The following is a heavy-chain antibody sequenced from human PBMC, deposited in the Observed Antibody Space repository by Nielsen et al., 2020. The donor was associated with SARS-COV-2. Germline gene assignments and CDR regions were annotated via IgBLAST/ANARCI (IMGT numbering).Heavy chain of an antibody. Sequence: SETLSLTCTVSGGSISNSIYYWGWIRQPPGKGLEWISSIYYTGNTYYNPSLKSRVTISVDTSKNQFSLKVNSVTAADTAVYYCVRIDMATISVDYWGRGTLVTVSS. J-gene: IGHJ4*02. CDR1: GGSISNSIYY. CDR2: IYYTGNT. CDR3: VRIDMATISVDY. D-gene: IGHD5-24*01. V-gene: IGHV4-39*07.